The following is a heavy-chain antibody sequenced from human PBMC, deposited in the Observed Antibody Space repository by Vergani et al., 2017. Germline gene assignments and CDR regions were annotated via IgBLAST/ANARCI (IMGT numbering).Heavy chain of an antibody. V-gene: IGHV3-23*01. J-gene: IGHJ4*02. CDR1: GFTFSSYA. CDR2: ISGSGGST. Sequence: EVQLLESGGGLVQPGGSLRLSCAASGFTFSSYAMSWVRQAPGKGLEWVSAISGSGGSTYYADSVKGRLTISRDNSTTTLYLQMNSLRAEDTAVYYCAKGGGSSWSFDYWGQGPLVTVSS. D-gene: IGHD6-13*01. CDR3: AKGGGSSWSFDY.